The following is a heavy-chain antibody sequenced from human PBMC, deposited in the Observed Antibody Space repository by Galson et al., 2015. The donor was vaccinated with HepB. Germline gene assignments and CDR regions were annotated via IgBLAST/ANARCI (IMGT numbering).Heavy chain of an antibody. CDR1: GFTFEDYA. D-gene: IGHD3-10*01. CDR2: ISWNSDFT. Sequence: SLRLSCAASGFTFEDYAIHWVRQVPGKGLEWVSGISWNSDFTGYADSVRGRFTISRDNAKYFLYLQMNSLRPEDTALYYCAQDLTYYYGSGSYFVGMDVWGQGTTVTVSS. CDR3: AQDLTYYYGSGSYFVGMDV. V-gene: IGHV3-9*01. J-gene: IGHJ6*02.